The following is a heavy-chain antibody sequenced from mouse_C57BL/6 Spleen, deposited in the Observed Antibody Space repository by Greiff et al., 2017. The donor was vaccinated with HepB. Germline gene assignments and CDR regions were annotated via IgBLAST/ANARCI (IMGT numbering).Heavy chain of an antibody. D-gene: IGHD3-2*02. J-gene: IGHJ2*01. V-gene: IGHV5-9-1*02. CDR2: ISSGGDYI. CDR3: TRDSGYVNFDY. CDR1: GFTFSSYA. Sequence: EVKLMESGEGLVKPGGSLKLSCAASGFTFSSYAMSWVRQTPEKRLEWVAYISSGGDYIYYADTVKGRFTISRDNARNTLYLQMSSLKSEDTAMYYCTRDSGYVNFDYWGQGTTLTVSS.